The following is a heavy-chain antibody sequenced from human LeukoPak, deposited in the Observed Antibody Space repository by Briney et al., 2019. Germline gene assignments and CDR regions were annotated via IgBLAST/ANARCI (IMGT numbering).Heavy chain of an antibody. D-gene: IGHD4-17*01. CDR2: IYTSGST. Sequence: PSETLSLTCTVSGGSISSGSYYWSWIRQPAGKGLEWIGRIYTSGSTNCNPSLKSRVTISVDTSKNQFSLKLSSVTAADTAVYYCARDLGYGEFDYWGQGTLVTVSS. CDR3: ARDLGYGEFDY. J-gene: IGHJ4*02. CDR1: GGSISSGSYY. V-gene: IGHV4-61*02.